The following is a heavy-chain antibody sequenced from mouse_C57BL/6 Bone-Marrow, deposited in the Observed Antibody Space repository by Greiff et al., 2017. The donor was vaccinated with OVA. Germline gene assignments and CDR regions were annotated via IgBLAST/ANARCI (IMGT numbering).Heavy chain of an antibody. Sequence: VQLKESGPELVKPGASVKISCKASGYSFTGYYMNWVKQSPEKSLEWIGEINPSTGGTTYNQKFKAKATLTVDKSSSTAYMQLKSLTSEDSAVYYCASHYYGSRGYFDVWGTGTTVTVSS. D-gene: IGHD1-1*01. V-gene: IGHV1-42*01. CDR1: GYSFTGYY. J-gene: IGHJ1*03. CDR3: ASHYYGSRGYFDV. CDR2: INPSTGGT.